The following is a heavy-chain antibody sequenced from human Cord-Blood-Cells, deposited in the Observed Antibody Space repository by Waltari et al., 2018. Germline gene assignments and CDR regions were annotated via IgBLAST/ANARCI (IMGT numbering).Heavy chain of an antibody. CDR2: ISYDGSNK. J-gene: IGHJ4*02. Sequence: QVQLVESGGGVVQPGRSLRLSCVASGFTFSSYAMHWVRQAPGKGLEWVAVISYDGSNKYYADSVKGRFTISRDNSKNTLYLQMNSLRAEDTAVYYCARGGYIAASPDYWGQGTLVTVSS. D-gene: IGHD6-6*01. CDR1: GFTFSSYA. V-gene: IGHV3-30*04. CDR3: ARGGYIAASPDY.